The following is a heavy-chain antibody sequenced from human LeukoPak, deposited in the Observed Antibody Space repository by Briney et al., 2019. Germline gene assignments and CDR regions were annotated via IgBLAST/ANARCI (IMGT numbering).Heavy chain of an antibody. CDR1: GFTFSSYW. V-gene: IGHV3-7*01. D-gene: IGHD3-10*01. CDR3: SRGEGDDY. J-gene: IGHJ4*02. CDR2: INGDESEK. Sequence: PGGSLRLSCAASGFTFSSYWMSWVRQAPGKGLEWVANINGDESEKYYVDSVKARFTISRDNAKNSLYLQMNSPRVDDTAIYYCSRGEGDDYWGQGTLVTVSS.